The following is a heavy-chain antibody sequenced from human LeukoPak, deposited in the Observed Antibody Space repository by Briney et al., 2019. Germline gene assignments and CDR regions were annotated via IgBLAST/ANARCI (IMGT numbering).Heavy chain of an antibody. J-gene: IGHJ4*02. D-gene: IGHD3-10*01. CDR2: ISAYNGNT. V-gene: IGHV1-18*01. CDR1: GYTFTSYG. CDR3: ARGAYYYGSGSSPFDY. Sequence: GASVKVSCKASGYTFTSYGISWVRQAPGQGLEWMGWISAYNGNTNYAQKLQGRVTMTTDTSTSTAYMELRSLRPDDTAVYYCARGAYYYGSGSSPFDYWGQGTLVTVSS.